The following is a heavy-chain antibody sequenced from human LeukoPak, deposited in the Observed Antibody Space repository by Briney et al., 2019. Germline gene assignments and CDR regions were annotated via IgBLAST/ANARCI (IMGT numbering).Heavy chain of an antibody. CDR3: ARVGIPDVALHDYSNYVYFDY. V-gene: IGHV3-30*01. Sequence: GRSLRLSCAASGFTFSSYAMHWVRQAPGKGLEWVAVISYDGSNKYYADSVKGRFTISRDNSKNTLYLQMNSLRAEDTAVYYCARVGIPDVALHDYSNYVYFDYWGQGTLVTVSS. D-gene: IGHD4-11*01. CDR1: GFTFSSYA. J-gene: IGHJ4*02. CDR2: ISYDGSNK.